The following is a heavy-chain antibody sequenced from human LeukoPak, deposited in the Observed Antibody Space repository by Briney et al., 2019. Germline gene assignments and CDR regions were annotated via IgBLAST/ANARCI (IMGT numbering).Heavy chain of an antibody. CDR2: ISSSSSYI. V-gene: IGHV3-21*01. J-gene: IGHJ4*02. Sequence: GGSLRLSCAASGFNFSSYSMNWVRQAPGKGLEWVSSISSSSSYIYYADSVKGRFTISRDNAKNSLYLQMNSLRAEDTAVYYCARDLYYYDSSGYIWGQGTLVTVSS. D-gene: IGHD3-22*01. CDR3: ARDLYYYDSSGYI. CDR1: GFNFSSYS.